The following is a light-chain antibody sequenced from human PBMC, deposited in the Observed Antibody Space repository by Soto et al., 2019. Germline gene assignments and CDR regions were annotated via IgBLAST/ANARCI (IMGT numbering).Light chain of an antibody. CDR2: GAS. V-gene: IGKV3-20*01. Sequence: EIVLTQSPGSLSLSPGERATLSCRPSQSVSSSYLGWYQQKPGQAPRLLIYGASSRATGIPDRFSGSGSGTDFTLTISRLEPDDFAVYYCQQYGSSPYTFGQGTKLEIK. CDR3: QQYGSSPYT. J-gene: IGKJ2*01. CDR1: QSVSSSY.